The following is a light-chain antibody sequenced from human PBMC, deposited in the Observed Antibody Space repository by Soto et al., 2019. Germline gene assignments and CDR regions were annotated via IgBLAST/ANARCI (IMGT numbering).Light chain of an antibody. Sequence: DIQMTQSPSSLSASVRDRVTITCRASQDISNHLAWFQQKPGKAPKSLIYDASSLQSGVPSNFSGSASGTHFTLIISSLQPEDCATYYCQQYHNYPVTFGGGTKVEI. CDR1: QDISNH. CDR3: QQYHNYPVT. V-gene: IGKV1-16*02. CDR2: DAS. J-gene: IGKJ4*01.